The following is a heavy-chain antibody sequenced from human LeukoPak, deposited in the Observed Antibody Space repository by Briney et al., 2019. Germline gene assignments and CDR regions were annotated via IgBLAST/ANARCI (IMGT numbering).Heavy chain of an antibody. CDR2: IKQDGSEK. CDR3: ARYYSGYDSEGFDY. Sequence: GGSLRLSCAASGFTFSCYWMSWVRQAPGKGLEWVANIKQDGSEKYYVDSVKGRFTISRDNAKNSLYLQMNSLRAEDTAVYYCARYYSGYDSEGFDYWGQGTLVTVSS. D-gene: IGHD5-12*01. V-gene: IGHV3-7*01. CDR1: GFTFSCYW. J-gene: IGHJ4*02.